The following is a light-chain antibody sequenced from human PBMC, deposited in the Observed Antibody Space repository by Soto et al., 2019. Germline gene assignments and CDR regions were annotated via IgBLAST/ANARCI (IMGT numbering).Light chain of an antibody. V-gene: IGKV3-20*01. CDR1: QSVGSG. CDR2: GAS. CDR3: QQYGSSPRGT. J-gene: IGKJ5*01. Sequence: EIVMTQSPATLSVSPGEGATLSCRASQSVGSGLSWYQQKPGQAPRLLIYGASTRATGIPARFSGSGSGTDFILTISRLEPEDFAVYYCQQYGSSPRGTFGQGTRLEIK.